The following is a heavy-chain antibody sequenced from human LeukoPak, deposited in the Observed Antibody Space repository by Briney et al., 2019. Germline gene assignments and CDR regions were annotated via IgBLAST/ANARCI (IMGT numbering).Heavy chain of an antibody. CDR2: ISPNSGGT. J-gene: IGHJ4*02. V-gene: IGHV1-2*06. Sequence: ASVKVSCKASGYTFTGYYMHWVRQAPGQGLEWMGRISPNSGGTNYAQKFQGRVTMTRDTSINTAYMDLSRLRSDDTAVYYCARGRNSVYYFNVVAPSYFDYWGQGTLVTVSS. D-gene: IGHD3-22*01. CDR3: ARGRNSVYYFNVVAPSYFDY. CDR1: GYTFTGYY.